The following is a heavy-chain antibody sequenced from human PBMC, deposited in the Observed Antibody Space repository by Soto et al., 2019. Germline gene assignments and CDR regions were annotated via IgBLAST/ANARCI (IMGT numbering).Heavy chain of an antibody. CDR1: GGSMTSGDQY. CDR3: ARELPQRQGRNMDV. D-gene: IGHD1-1*01. J-gene: IGHJ6*02. Sequence: PSETLSLTSTVTGGSMTSGDQYWTWIRHRPGEGLEWFGYINHRGSLYYNPSLKSRVSMLVDTSKNQFSLNLSSVTAADTAVYYCARELPQRQGRNMDVWGQGTTVTVSS. V-gene: IGHV4-31*03. CDR2: INHRGSL.